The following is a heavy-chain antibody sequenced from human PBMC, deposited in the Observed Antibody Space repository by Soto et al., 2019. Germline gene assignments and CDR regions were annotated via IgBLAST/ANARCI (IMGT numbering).Heavy chain of an antibody. D-gene: IGHD2-2*01. V-gene: IGHV5-51*01. CDR2: IYPGDSDT. CDR1: GYSFTSYW. CDR3: ARLEEDIVLVPAARNYSYYYGMDV. J-gene: IGHJ6*01. Sequence: PGESLKISCKGSGYSFTSYWIGWVRQMPGKGLEWMGIIYPGDSDTRYSPSFQGQVTISADKSISTAYLQWSSLEASDTAMYYCARLEEDIVLVPAARNYSYYYGMDVWGQGTTVTVSS.